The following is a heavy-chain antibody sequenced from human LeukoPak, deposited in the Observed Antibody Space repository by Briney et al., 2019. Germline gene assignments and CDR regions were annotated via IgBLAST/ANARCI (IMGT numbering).Heavy chain of an antibody. Sequence: GGSLRLSCAASGFTFSSYGMHWVRQAPGKGLEWVAFIRYDGSNKYYGDSVKGRFTISRDNTKNTLYLQMNSLRAEDTAVYHCAKILRGYSYGYYFDYWGQGTLVTVPS. J-gene: IGHJ4*02. D-gene: IGHD5-18*01. CDR1: GFTFSSYG. CDR2: IRYDGSNK. V-gene: IGHV3-30*02. CDR3: AKILRGYSYGYYFDY.